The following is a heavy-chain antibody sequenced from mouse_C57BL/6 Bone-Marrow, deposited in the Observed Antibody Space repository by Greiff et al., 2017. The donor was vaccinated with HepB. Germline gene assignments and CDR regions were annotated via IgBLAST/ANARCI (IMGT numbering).Heavy chain of an antibody. J-gene: IGHJ2*01. CDR1: GFTFSSYT. CDR3: ARPDGSSSFDY. Sequence: DVMLVESGGGLVKPGGSLKLSCAASGFTFSSYTMSWVRQTPEKRLEWVATISGGGGNTYYPDSVKGRFTISRDNAKNTLYLQMSSLRSEDTALYYCARPDGSSSFDYWGQGTTLTVSS. V-gene: IGHV5-9*01. D-gene: IGHD1-1*01. CDR2: ISGGGGNT.